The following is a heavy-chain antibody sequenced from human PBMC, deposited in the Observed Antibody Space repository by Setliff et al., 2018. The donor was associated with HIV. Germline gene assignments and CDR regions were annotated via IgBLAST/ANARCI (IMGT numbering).Heavy chain of an antibody. D-gene: IGHD3-22*01. CDR1: GGTFSSYA. CDR3: ARDLYYYDSSGYYPGNYYGMDV. J-gene: IGHJ6*02. CDR2: IILLFDTP. Sequence: GASVKVSCKASGGTFSSYAISWVRQAPGQGLEWMGGIILLFDTPNYAQKFQGRVTITADESTSTAYMELSSLRSEDTAVYYCARDLYYYDSSGYYPGNYYGMDVWGQGTTVTVSS. V-gene: IGHV1-69*13.